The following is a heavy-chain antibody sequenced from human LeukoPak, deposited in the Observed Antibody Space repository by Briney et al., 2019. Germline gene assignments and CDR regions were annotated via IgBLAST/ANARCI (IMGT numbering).Heavy chain of an antibody. CDR2: IIPIFGTA. Sequence: ASVKVSCKASGGTFSSYAISWVRQAPGQGLEWMGGIIPIFGTANYAQKFQGRVTITADESTSTAYMELSSLRSEDTAAYYCARDNIGREYRGYSGYEHNYWGQGTLVTVSS. CDR1: GGTFSSYA. D-gene: IGHD5-12*01. CDR3: ARDNIGREYRGYSGYEHNY. V-gene: IGHV1-69*01. J-gene: IGHJ4*02.